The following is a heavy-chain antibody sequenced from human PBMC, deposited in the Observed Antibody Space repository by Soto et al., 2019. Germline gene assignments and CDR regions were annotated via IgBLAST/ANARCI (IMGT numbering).Heavy chain of an antibody. J-gene: IGHJ6*02. CDR1: GYTFAGRY. CDR2: INPNSGDT. Sequence: ASVKVSCKASGYTFAGRYIHWVRQAPGQGLEWMGRINPNSGDTNYAQKFRGRVTVTRDTSISTAYMELTSLRSDDTAVYFCAKEAENYFYYGMDVWGQGTTVTVSS. CDR3: AKEAENYFYYGMDV. V-gene: IGHV1-2*06.